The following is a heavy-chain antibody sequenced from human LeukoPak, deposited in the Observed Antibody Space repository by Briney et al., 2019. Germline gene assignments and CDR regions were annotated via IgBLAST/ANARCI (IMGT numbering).Heavy chain of an antibody. Sequence: SETLSLTCTVSGYSISSGYYWSWIRQPPGKGLEWIGEINHSGSTNYNPSLKSRVTISVDASKNQFSLKLSSVTAADTAVYYCARRRRWLQLRWGYFDYWGQGTLVTVSS. D-gene: IGHD5-24*01. CDR1: GYSISSGYY. CDR2: INHSGST. J-gene: IGHJ4*02. V-gene: IGHV4-38-2*02. CDR3: ARRRRWLQLRWGYFDY.